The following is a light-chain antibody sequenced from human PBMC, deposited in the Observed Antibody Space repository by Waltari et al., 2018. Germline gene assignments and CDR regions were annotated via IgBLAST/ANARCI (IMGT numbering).Light chain of an antibody. CDR2: DAS. CDR3: QQSDSMPFT. J-gene: IGKJ4*01. CDR1: QSISSY. V-gene: IGKV1-39*01. Sequence: DIQMTQSPSSLSASVGDRVSITCRTSQSISSYLNWYQQKPGKAPKLLIYDASTLQSGVPSRFSGSGSGTDFTLTISSLQPEDFGTYHCQQSDSMPFTFGGGTKVEIK.